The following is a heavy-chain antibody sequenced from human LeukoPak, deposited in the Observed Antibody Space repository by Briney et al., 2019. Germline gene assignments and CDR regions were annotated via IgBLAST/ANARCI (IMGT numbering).Heavy chain of an antibody. Sequence: GASVKVSCKASGYTFTDYYIHWVRQAPGQGLEWMGWINPNSGGTNYAQKFQGRVTMTRDTSISTAYMELSRLRSDDTAVYYCARDSTAIVVVPAAICDYWGQGTLVTVSS. CDR3: ARDSTAIVVVPAAICDY. CDR2: INPNSGGT. V-gene: IGHV1-2*02. J-gene: IGHJ4*02. CDR1: GYTFTDYY. D-gene: IGHD2-2*02.